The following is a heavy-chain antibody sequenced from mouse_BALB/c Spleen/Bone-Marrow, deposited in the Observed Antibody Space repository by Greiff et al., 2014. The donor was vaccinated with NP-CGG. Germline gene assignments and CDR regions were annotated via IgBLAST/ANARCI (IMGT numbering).Heavy chain of an antibody. CDR1: GYTFSNYW. Sequence: VQLQQSGTVLARPGAAVKMSCKASGYTFSNYWMHWIKQRPGQGLEWIGTIHPGNSDTTYNQKFKGKAILTAVTSTSTAYMELSSLTNEDSAVYYCTTLARNNFDYWGQGTTLTVSS. CDR2: IHPGNSDT. J-gene: IGHJ2*01. D-gene: IGHD3-1*01. V-gene: IGHV1-5*01. CDR3: TTLARNNFDY.